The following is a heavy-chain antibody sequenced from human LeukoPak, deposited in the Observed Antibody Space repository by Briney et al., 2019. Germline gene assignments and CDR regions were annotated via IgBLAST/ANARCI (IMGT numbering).Heavy chain of an antibody. V-gene: IGHV1-2*06. J-gene: IGHJ4*02. D-gene: IGHD3-16*02. CDR1: GYTFTGYY. Sequence: ASVKVSCKASGYTFTGYYMHWVRQAPGQGLEWMGRINPNSGGTNYAQKFQGRVTMTRDTSISTAYMELSRLRSDDTAVYYCARAQRAVSSPSGYWGQGTLSPSPQ. CDR3: ARAQRAVSSPSGY. CDR2: INPNSGGT.